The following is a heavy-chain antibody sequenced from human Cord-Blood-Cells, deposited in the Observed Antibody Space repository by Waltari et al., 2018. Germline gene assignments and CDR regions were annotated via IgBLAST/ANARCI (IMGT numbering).Heavy chain of an antibody. Sequence: EVQLVESGGGLVQPGGSLSLSCAASGFTLRSYSMNWVRPAQGKGLEWVSYISSSSITIYYADSGKGRFTFSRDNAKNSLYLQMNSLRAEDTAVYYCASLRGGGGSYFDYWGQGTLVTVSS. J-gene: IGHJ4*02. D-gene: IGHD3-16*01. CDR1: GFTLRSYS. CDR2: ISSSSITI. CDR3: ASLRGGGGSYFDY. V-gene: IGHV3-48*01.